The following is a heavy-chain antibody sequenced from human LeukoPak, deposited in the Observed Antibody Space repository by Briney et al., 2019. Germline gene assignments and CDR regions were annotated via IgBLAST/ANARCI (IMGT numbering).Heavy chain of an antibody. J-gene: IGHJ6*03. Sequence: VASVTVSCTASGYTFTGYYMHWVRQAPGQGLEWMGWINPNSGGTNYAQKFQGRVTMTRDTSISTAYMELSRLRSDDTAVYYCARDPGSEYYDFWSGYYLGRYYYYYMDVWGKGTTVTVSS. V-gene: IGHV1-2*02. D-gene: IGHD3-3*01. CDR2: INPNSGGT. CDR1: GYTFTGYY. CDR3: ARDPGSEYYDFWSGYYLGRYYYYYMDV.